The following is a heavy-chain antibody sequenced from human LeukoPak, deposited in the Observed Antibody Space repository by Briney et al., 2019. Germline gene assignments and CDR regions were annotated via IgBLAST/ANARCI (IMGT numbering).Heavy chain of an antibody. J-gene: IGHJ4*02. CDR3: ARLGIAAAYPYFDY. D-gene: IGHD6-13*01. V-gene: IGHV4-38-2*01. Sequence: SETLSLTCSVSGFSIGTGYSWGWIRQPPGKGLEWIGTIYHRGNTYYNPSLMSRVTISLDTSKNQFSLKLSSVTAADTAVYYCARLGIAAAYPYFDYWGQGTLVTVSS. CDR2: IYHRGNT. CDR1: GFSIGTGYS.